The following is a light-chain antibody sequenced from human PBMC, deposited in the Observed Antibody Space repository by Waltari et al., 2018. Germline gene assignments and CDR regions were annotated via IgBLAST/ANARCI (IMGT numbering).Light chain of an antibody. CDR3: QSYDSSLSAWV. V-gene: IGLV1-40*01. CDR2: GDT. J-gene: IGLJ3*02. CDR1: SSDIGVAGHH. Sequence: QSVLTQPPSVSGAPGQRVTISCTGSSSDIGVAGHHVNWYQHLPETAPRLLIYGDTNRPSGVPGRFSGSKSGTSASLAITGLQAEDEAEYYCQSYDSSLSAWVFGGGTKLTVL.